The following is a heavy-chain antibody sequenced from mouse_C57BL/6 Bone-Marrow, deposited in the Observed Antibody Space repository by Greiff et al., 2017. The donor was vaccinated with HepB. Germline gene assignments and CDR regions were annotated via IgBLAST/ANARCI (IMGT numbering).Heavy chain of an antibody. CDR3: TTYRSSNNQGDN. D-gene: IGHD2-5*01. CDR1: GFNFNDDY. Sequence: VQLLQSGAELVRPGASVKLSCTASGFNFNDDYMHWVKQRPEPGLEWIGWIDPENGDTEYASKFQGNGTITADTTSNTAYLQLSSLTSADTAVYYCTTYRSSNNQGDNWGQGTAVSVTA. CDR2: IDPENGDT. J-gene: IGHJ4*01. V-gene: IGHV14-4*01.